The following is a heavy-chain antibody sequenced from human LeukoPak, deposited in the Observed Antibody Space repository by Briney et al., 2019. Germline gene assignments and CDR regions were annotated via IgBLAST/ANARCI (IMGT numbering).Heavy chain of an antibody. CDR3: AKEIEGGIIAVDGTLDV. V-gene: IGHV3-33*06. J-gene: IGHJ6*04. CDR1: GFTFSTYG. D-gene: IGHD6-19*01. CDR2: IWYDGSNK. Sequence: GGSLRLSCAASGFTFSTYGMHWVRQAPGKGLEWVAVIWYDGSNKFYADSVKGRFTISRDNSNNTLYLQMNSLRAEDTAVYYCAKEIEGGIIAVDGTLDVWGKGTTVSVSS.